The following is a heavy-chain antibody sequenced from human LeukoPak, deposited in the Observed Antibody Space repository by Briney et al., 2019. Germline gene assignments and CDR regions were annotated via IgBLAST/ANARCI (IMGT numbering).Heavy chain of an antibody. CDR1: GGSLSSGDYY. J-gene: IGHJ4*02. Sequence: SKTLSLTCTVSGGSLSSGDYYWSWIRQPPGTGLEWIGYIYYSGSTYYNPSLKSRVTISVDTSKNQFSLKLSSVTAADTAVYYCASLALYDSSGYYAIDYWGQGTLVTVSS. D-gene: IGHD3-22*01. V-gene: IGHV4-30-4*01. CDR2: IYYSGST. CDR3: ASLALYDSSGYYAIDY.